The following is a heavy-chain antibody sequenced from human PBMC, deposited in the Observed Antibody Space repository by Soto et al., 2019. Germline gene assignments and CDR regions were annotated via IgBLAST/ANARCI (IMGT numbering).Heavy chain of an antibody. CDR2: IYYSGST. J-gene: IGHJ5*02. D-gene: IGHD3-3*01. Sequence: PSETLSLTCTVSGGSISTYYWSWIRQPPGKGLEWIGYIYYSGSTNSNPSLKSRVTISVDTSKNQFSLKLSSVTAADTAVYYCARTIITIFGVANWFDPWGQGTQVAVPS. CDR1: GGSISTYY. V-gene: IGHV4-59*01. CDR3: ARTIITIFGVANWFDP.